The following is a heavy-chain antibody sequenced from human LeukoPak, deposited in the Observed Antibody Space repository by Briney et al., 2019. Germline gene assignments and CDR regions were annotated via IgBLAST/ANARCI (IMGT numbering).Heavy chain of an antibody. Sequence: PSETLSLTCTVSGGSISSSSYYWGWIRQPPGKGLEWIGSIYYSGSTYYNPSLKSRVTISVDTSKNQFSLKLSSVTAADTAVYYCARSSSGWMGINFDYWSQGTLVTVSS. J-gene: IGHJ4*02. D-gene: IGHD6-19*01. CDR1: GGSISSSSYY. CDR2: IYYSGST. V-gene: IGHV4-39*01. CDR3: ARSSSGWMGINFDY.